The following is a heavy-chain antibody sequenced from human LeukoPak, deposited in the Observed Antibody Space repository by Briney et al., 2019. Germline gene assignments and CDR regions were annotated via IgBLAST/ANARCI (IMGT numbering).Heavy chain of an antibody. J-gene: IGHJ4*02. CDR3: AREYGYYGSGSYYPPDY. CDR2: ISSSSSYI. CDR1: GFTFSTYS. D-gene: IGHD3-10*01. V-gene: IGHV3-21*01. Sequence: PGGSLRLSCAASGFTFSTYSMNWVRQAPGKGLEWVSSISSSSSYIYYADSVKGRFTISRDNAKNSLYLQMNSLRAEDTAVYYCAREYGYYGSGSYYPPDYWGQGTLVTVSS.